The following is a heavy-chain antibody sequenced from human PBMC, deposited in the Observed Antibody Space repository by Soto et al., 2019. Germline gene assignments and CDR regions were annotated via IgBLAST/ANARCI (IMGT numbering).Heavy chain of an antibody. CDR2: INHSGST. J-gene: IGHJ4*02. CDR1: GGSFSGYY. D-gene: IGHD6-19*01. V-gene: IGHV4-34*01. Sequence: SETLSLTCAVYGGSFSGYYWSWIRQPPGKGLEWIGEINHSGSTNYNPSLKSRVTISVDTSKNQFSLKLSSVTAADTAVYYCAINIAVAGSYFDYWGQGTLVTVSS. CDR3: AINIAVAGSYFDY.